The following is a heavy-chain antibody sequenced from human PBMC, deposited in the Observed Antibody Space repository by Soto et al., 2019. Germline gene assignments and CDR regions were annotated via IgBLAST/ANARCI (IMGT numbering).Heavy chain of an antibody. CDR2: ISSSSSYI. J-gene: IGHJ6*02. Sequence: GSLRLSCAASGFTFSSYSMNWVRQAPGKGLEWVSSISSSSSYIYYADSVKGRFTISRDNAKNSLYLQMNSLRAEDTAVYYCARDSGTRSYYYYGMDVWGQGTTVTVSS. CDR1: GFTFSSYS. D-gene: IGHD1-1*01. V-gene: IGHV3-21*01. CDR3: ARDSGTRSYYYYGMDV.